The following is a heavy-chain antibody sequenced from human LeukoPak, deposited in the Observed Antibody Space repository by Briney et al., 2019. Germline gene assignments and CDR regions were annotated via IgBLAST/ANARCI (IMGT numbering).Heavy chain of an antibody. Sequence: KTSETLSLTCSVSGDSVSSGNSYWNWIRQPPGQGLEWIGSIHTTGRTKYNPSLKSRVTISTDTSKNQFSLTLNSVIPTDTAVYYCVRNLGIWGQGILVTVSS. V-gene: IGHV4-61*01. CDR3: VRNLGI. CDR2: IHTTGRT. J-gene: IGHJ4*02. CDR1: GDSVSSGNSY.